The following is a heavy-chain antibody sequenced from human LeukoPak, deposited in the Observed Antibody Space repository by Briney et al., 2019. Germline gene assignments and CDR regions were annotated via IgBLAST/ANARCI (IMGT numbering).Heavy chain of an antibody. CDR1: GFTFSSYG. CDR2: IRYDGSNK. Sequence: GGSLRLSCAASGFTFSSYGMHWVRQAPGKGLEWVAFIRYDGSNKYYADSVKGRFTISRDNSKNTLYLQMNSLRAEDTAVYYCAKDRLRYSSSWGFDYWGQGTLVTVSS. CDR3: AKDRLRYSSSWGFDY. D-gene: IGHD6-13*01. J-gene: IGHJ4*02. V-gene: IGHV3-30*02.